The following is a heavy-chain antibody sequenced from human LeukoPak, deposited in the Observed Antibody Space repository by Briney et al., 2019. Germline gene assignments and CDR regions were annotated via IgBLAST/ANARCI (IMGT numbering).Heavy chain of an antibody. Sequence: ASVKVSCKASDYTFTSYGISWVRQAPGQGLEWMGWISAYNGNTNYVQRLQGRVTMTTDTSTSTAYMELRSLRSDDTAVYYCARRFKQDVLGTTMGWFDPWGQGTLITVSS. CDR2: ISAYNGNT. D-gene: IGHD1-26*01. J-gene: IGHJ5*02. CDR1: DYTFTSYG. V-gene: IGHV1-18*01. CDR3: ARRFKQDVLGTTMGWFDP.